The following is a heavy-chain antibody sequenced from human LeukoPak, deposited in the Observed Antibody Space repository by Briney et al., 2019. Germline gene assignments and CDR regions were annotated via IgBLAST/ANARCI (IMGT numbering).Heavy chain of an antibody. J-gene: IGHJ4*02. CDR2: IYYSGIT. Sequence: SETLSLTCTVSGGSVSSYYWSWIRQPPGKGLEWIGYIYYSGITNYNPSLKSRVTISVDTSKNQFSLKLSSVTAADTAVYYCARQVPTGQLKCFDYWGQGTQVTVSS. CDR1: GGSVSSYY. D-gene: IGHD1-1*01. V-gene: IGHV4-59*02. CDR3: ARQVPTGQLKCFDY.